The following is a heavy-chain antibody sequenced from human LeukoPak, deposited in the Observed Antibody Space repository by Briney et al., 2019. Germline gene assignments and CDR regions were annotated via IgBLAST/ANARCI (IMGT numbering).Heavy chain of an antibody. V-gene: IGHV1-2*02. CDR2: INPNSGGT. D-gene: IGHD2/OR15-2a*01. CDR3: ARTLVTNILLSFDY. J-gene: IGHJ4*02. CDR1: GYTFTGYY. Sequence: ASVKVSCKASGYTFTGYYMHWVRQAPGQGLEWMGWINPNSGGTNYAQKFQGRVTMTRDTSISTAYMELSRLRSDDTAVYYCARTLVTNILLSFDYWGPGTLVTVSS.